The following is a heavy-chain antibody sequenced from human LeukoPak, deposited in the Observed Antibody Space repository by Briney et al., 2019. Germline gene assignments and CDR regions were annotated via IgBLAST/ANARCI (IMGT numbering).Heavy chain of an antibody. CDR2: ISSSGSTI. D-gene: IGHD3-9*01. V-gene: IGHV3-11*01. J-gene: IGHJ6*02. CDR1: GFTFSDYY. CDR3: AREISDYDILTGYYKSGMDV. Sequence: GESLRLSCAASGFTFSDYYMSWIRQAPGKGLEWVSYISSSGSTIYYADSVKGRFTISRDNAKNSLYLQMNSLRAEDTAVYYCAREISDYDILTGYYKSGMDVWGQGTTVTVSS.